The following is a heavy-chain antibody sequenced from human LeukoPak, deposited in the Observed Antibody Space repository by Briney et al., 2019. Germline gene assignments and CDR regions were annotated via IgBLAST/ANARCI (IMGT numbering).Heavy chain of an antibody. D-gene: IGHD3-3*01. V-gene: IGHV5-51*01. Sequence: GESLQISCKGSGYSFTSYWIGWVRQMPGKGLEWMGIIYPGDSDTRYSPSFQGQVTISADKSISTAYLQWSSLKASDTAMYYCARQITIFGVVTHFDYWGQGTLVTVSS. CDR3: ARQITIFGVVTHFDY. J-gene: IGHJ4*02. CDR1: GYSFTSYW. CDR2: IYPGDSDT.